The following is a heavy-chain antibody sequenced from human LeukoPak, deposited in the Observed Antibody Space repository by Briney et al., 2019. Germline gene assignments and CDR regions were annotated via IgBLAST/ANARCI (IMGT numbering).Heavy chain of an antibody. J-gene: IGHJ6*03. D-gene: IGHD4-11*01. CDR2: IYYSGST. V-gene: IGHV4-59*01. CDR1: GGSINNYY. Sequence: PSETLSLTCTVSGGSINNYYWSWIRQPPGKGLEWIGYIYYSGSTNYNPSLKSRVTISVDTSKNQFSLKLSSVTAADTAVYYCARGNSKLNYYYYYMDVWGKGTTVTVSS. CDR3: ARGNSKLNYYYYYMDV.